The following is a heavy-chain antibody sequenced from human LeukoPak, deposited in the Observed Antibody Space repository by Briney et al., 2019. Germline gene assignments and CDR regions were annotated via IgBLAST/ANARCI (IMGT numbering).Heavy chain of an antibody. V-gene: IGHV1-69*13. CDR3: ARGYCSSTSCYLIDY. D-gene: IGHD2-2*01. Sequence: SVKVSCKASGGTFSSYAISWVRQAPGQGLEWMGGIIPIFGTANYAQKFQGRVTITADESTSTAYMELSSLRSEDTAVYYCARGYCSSTSCYLIDYWGQGTLVTVSS. CDR1: GGTFSSYA. J-gene: IGHJ4*02. CDR2: IIPIFGTA.